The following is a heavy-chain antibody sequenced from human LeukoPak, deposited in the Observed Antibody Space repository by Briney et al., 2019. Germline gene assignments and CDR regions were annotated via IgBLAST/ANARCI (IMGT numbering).Heavy chain of an antibody. CDR3: ARDRSGGFGGFDP. D-gene: IGHD3-10*01. V-gene: IGHV1-2*02. CDR2: INPNSGGT. Sequence: ASVKVSCKASGYTFTSYGISWVRQAPGQGLEWMGWINPNSGGTNYAQKFQGRVTMTRDTSISTAYMELSRLRSDDTAVYYCARDRSGGFGGFDPWGQGTLVTVSS. J-gene: IGHJ5*02. CDR1: GYTFTSYG.